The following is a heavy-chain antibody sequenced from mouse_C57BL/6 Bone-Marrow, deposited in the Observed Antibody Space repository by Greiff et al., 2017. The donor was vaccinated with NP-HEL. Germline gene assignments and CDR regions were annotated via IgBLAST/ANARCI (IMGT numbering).Heavy chain of an antibody. CDR2: ISDGGSYT. D-gene: IGHD1-1*01. V-gene: IGHV5-4*01. CDR1: GFTFSSYA. CDR3: ARDRRDYYGSRDWYFDV. J-gene: IGHJ1*03. Sequence: DVMLVESGGGLVKPGGSLKLSCAASGFTFSSYAMSWVRQTPEKRLEWVATISDGGSYTYYPDNVKGRFTISRDNAKNNLYLQMSHLKSEDTAMYYCARDRRDYYGSRDWYFDVWGTGTTVTVSS.